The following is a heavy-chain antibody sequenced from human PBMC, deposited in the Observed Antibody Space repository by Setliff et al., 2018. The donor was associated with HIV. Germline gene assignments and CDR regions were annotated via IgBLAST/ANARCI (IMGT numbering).Heavy chain of an antibody. Sequence: ASVKVSCKASGYTFDSYGISWVRQAPGQGLEWMGWITDYNGNTNYAQKLQGRVTMTTDTSTSTAYMEVSRLRSDDTAVYYCARDKARFDPWGQGTLVTVSS. CDR1: GYTFDSYG. CDR3: ARDKARFDP. V-gene: IGHV1-18*01. CDR2: ITDYNGNT. J-gene: IGHJ5*02.